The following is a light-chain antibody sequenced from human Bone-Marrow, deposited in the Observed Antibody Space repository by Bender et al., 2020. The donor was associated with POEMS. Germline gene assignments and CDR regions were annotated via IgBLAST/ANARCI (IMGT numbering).Light chain of an antibody. CDR2: DVS. CDR3: CSHAGTYSLV. J-gene: IGLJ1*01. Sequence: QSALTQPASVSGSPGQSITISCTGSASDIGGYNYVSWYQQHPGKAPKLMIYDVSNRPSGVPDRFSGSKSGNTASLTISGLQAEDEADYYCCSHAGTYSLVFGTGTKVTVL. CDR1: ASDIGGYNY. V-gene: IGLV2-11*01.